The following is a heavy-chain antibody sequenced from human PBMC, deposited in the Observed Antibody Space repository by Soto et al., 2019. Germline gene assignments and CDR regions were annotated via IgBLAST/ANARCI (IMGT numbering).Heavy chain of an antibody. V-gene: IGHV4-34*01. CDR3: ARDGLGFYQQLSPPKMNWFDP. D-gene: IGHD6-13*01. CDR2: INHSGST. Sequence: ASETLSLTCAVYGGSFSGYYWSWIRQPPGKGLEWIGEINHSGSTNYNPSPKSRVTISVDTSKNQFSLKLSSVTAADTAVYYCARDGLGFYQQLSPPKMNWFDPWGQGTLVTVSS. CDR1: GGSFSGYY. J-gene: IGHJ5*02.